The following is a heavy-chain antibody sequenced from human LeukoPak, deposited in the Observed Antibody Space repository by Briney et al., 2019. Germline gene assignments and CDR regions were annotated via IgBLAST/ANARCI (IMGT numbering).Heavy chain of an antibody. Sequence: GGSLRLSCAASGFTFSSYAMHWVRQAPGKGLEWVAVLSYHGSNKHYADSVKGRFIISRDNSKSTLYLQMNSLTTKDTAVYYCARGDFRLEMSTTIAFDIWGQGTMVTVSS. CDR3: ARGDFRLEMSTTIAFDI. CDR2: LSYHGSNK. V-gene: IGHV3-30*04. CDR1: GFTFSSYA. D-gene: IGHD1-1*01. J-gene: IGHJ3*02.